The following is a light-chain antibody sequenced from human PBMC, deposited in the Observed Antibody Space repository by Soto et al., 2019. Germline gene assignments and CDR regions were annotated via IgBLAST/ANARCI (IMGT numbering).Light chain of an antibody. CDR3: QQYGSSPRT. CDR2: GAS. J-gene: IGKJ2*02. V-gene: IGKV3-20*01. Sequence: EIVLTQSPGTLSLSPGERATLSCRASQSVTNKYLAWYQQKLGQAPRLLIYGASRRATGIPDRFSGSGSGTDFTLTISTLEPEDFAVYYCQQYGSSPRTFGQGTKLEIK. CDR1: QSVTNKY.